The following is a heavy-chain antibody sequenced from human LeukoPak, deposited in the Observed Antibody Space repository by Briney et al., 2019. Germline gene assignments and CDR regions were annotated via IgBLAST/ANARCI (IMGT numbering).Heavy chain of an antibody. Sequence: PGGSLRLSCVASGFAFKTYAMHWVRQAPGKGLEWVATMWFDGAKKYHADSVKGRFTISRDESKNTLHLEMNSLRVEDTAVCYCARDGAGFGSLNHYSSLSGYFDYWGQGTRVTVSS. J-gene: IGHJ4*02. D-gene: IGHD3-10*01. V-gene: IGHV3-33*01. CDR3: ARDGAGFGSLNHYSSLSGYFDY. CDR1: GFAFKTYA. CDR2: MWFDGAKK.